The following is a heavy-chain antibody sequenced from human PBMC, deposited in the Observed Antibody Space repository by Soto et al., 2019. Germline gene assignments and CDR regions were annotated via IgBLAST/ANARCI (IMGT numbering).Heavy chain of an antibody. CDR1: GFTVSSNY. J-gene: IGHJ4*02. CDR3: ARESIVGATNTFDY. CDR2: IYSGGRT. D-gene: IGHD1-26*01. Sequence: EVQLVESGGGLVQPGESLRLSCAASGFTVSSNYMSWVRQAPGKWLEWVSIIYSGGRTYYADSVKGRFTISRDNSKNTLYLQMNSLRAEDTAVYYCARESIVGATNTFDYWGQGTLVTVSS. V-gene: IGHV3-66*01.